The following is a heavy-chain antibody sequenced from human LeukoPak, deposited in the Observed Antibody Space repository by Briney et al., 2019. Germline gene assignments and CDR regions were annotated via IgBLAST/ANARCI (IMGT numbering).Heavy chain of an antibody. D-gene: IGHD5-12*01. J-gene: IGHJ4*02. CDR1: GFTFSSYG. CDR2: IWYDGSNK. CDR3: AKGGYDSYYFDY. V-gene: IGHV3-33*06. Sequence: PGRSLRLSCAASGFTFSSYGMHWVRQAPGKGLEWVAVIWYDGSNKYYADSVKGRFTISRDNSKNTLYLQMNSLRAEDTAVYYCAKGGYDSYYFDYWGQGTLVTVSS.